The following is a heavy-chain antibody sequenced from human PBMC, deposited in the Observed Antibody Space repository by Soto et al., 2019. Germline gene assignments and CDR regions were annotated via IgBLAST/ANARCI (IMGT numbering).Heavy chain of an antibody. J-gene: IGHJ6*03. CDR1: GFTFSNYE. Sequence: EAQLVESGGGLVQPGGSLRLSCAASGFTFSNYEMHWVRQAPGKGLEYVSGISNNGAHTDYAKSVKGRFTISRDNSENTLYLQMGSLRAEDMALYYCASWGYGSRWPNVYMDVWGKGTTVTVSS. CDR2: ISNNGAHT. V-gene: IGHV3-64*01. CDR3: ASWGYGSRWPNVYMDV. D-gene: IGHD6-13*01.